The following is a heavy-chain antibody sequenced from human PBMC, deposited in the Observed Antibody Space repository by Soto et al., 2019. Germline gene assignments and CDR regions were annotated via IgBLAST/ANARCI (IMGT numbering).Heavy chain of an antibody. V-gene: IGHV2-5*02. CDR3: IQSRCGGDCLQSYASPYCYGMDV. CDR1: GFSLSTSGVG. CDR2: IYWDDDK. Sequence: QITLKESGPTLVKPTQTLTLTCTFSGFSLSTSGVGVGWIRQPPGKALEWLALIYWDDDKRYSPSLRSRLTISKAAPRNQGVLTMTNMAPVDTATYHCIQSRCGGDCLQSYASPYCYGMDVWGQGTPAPVSS. J-gene: IGHJ6*02. D-gene: IGHD2-21*02.